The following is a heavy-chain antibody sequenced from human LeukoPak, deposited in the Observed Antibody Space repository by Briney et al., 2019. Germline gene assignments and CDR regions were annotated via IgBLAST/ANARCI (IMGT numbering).Heavy chain of an antibody. V-gene: IGHV3-23*01. Sequence: GGSLRLSCAASGFTFSSYAMSWVRQAPGKGLEWVSAISGSGGSTYYADSVKGRFTISRDNSKNTLYLQMNSLRAEDTAVYYCAKDPESGGYSLKHYFDYWGQGTLVTVSS. J-gene: IGHJ4*02. CDR1: GFTFSSYA. D-gene: IGHD5-18*01. CDR3: AKDPESGGYSLKHYFDY. CDR2: ISGSGGST.